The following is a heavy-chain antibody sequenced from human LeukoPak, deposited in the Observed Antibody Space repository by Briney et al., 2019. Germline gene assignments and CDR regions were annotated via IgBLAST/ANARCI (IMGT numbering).Heavy chain of an antibody. CDR2: IIPIFVTA. CDR1: GGTFSSYA. V-gene: IGHV1-69*13. Sequence: GASVKVSCKASGGTFSSYAISWVRQAPGQGLELMGGIIPIFVTANYAQKFQVRVTITADESTSTAYMELSSLRSEDTAVYYCARVVVPAALDAFDIWGQGTMVTVSS. D-gene: IGHD2-2*01. CDR3: ARVVVPAALDAFDI. J-gene: IGHJ3*02.